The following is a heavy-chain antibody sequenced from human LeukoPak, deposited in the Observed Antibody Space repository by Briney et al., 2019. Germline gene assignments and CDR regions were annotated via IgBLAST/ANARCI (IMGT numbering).Heavy chain of an antibody. CDR2: ISADNGKT. CDR1: GYTFTSYG. V-gene: IGHV1-18*01. Sequence: ASVKVSCKASGYTFTSYGISWVRQAPEQGLEWMVWISADNGKTNYAQKLQGRVTMTTDTSTSTAYMELRSLRSDDTAVYYCARHTRVPAAQPLYMDVWGKGTTVTVSS. J-gene: IGHJ6*03. D-gene: IGHD2-2*01. CDR3: ARHTRVPAAQPLYMDV.